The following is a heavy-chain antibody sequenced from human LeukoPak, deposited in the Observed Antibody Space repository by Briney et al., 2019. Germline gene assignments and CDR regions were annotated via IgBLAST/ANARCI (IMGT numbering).Heavy chain of an antibody. D-gene: IGHD1-26*01. CDR3: AKDRRIVGALGY. CDR1: GFTFSSYG. CDR2: IRYDGSNK. Sequence: PGGCLRLSCAASGFTFSSYGMHWVRQAPGKGLEWVAFIRYDGSNKYYADSVKGRFTSSRDNSKNTLYLQMNSLRAEDTAVYYCAKDRRIVGALGYWGQGTLVTVSS. J-gene: IGHJ4*02. V-gene: IGHV3-30*02.